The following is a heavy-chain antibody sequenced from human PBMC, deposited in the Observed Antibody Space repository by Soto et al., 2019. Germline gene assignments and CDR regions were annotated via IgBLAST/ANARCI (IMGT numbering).Heavy chain of an antibody. D-gene: IGHD1-20*01. CDR1: GFPFGSYA. CDR2: ISGSGSTT. Sequence: GYLRLSCAASGFPFGSYAMIGVRQAPGKGLEWVSGISGSGSTTFYADSVKGRFTISRDSSKNTLYLQMNSLRAEDTAVYYCAKAKVYTWNPGSFDYWGPGTLVTVSS. CDR3: AKAKVYTWNPGSFDY. V-gene: IGHV3-23*01. J-gene: IGHJ4*02.